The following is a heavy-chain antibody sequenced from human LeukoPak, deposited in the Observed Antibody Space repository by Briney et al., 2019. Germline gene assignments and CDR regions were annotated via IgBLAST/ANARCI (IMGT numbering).Heavy chain of an antibody. D-gene: IGHD4-17*01. CDR3: ARDDPGGDRGIFDH. V-gene: IGHV3-53*01. Sequence: GGSLRLSCAASGFSVSGNRVSWVRQAPGKGVEWVSITYPGGDTHYADSVKGRFTISRDDSKNTLYLQMYSLRAEDTAVYYCARDDPGGDRGIFDHWGQGTLVTVSS. CDR1: GFSVSGNR. J-gene: IGHJ4*02. CDR2: TYPGGDT.